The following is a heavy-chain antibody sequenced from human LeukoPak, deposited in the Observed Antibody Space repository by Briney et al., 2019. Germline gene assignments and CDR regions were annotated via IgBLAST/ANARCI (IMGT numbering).Heavy chain of an antibody. Sequence: PGGSLRLSCAASGFTFSSYAMSWVRQAPGKGLEWVSAITGSGDTTYYAASVKGRFTISRDNSKNTLYLQMSSLRAEDTAIYYCAKDPSYYYGSGNTDYWGQGTLVTVSS. D-gene: IGHD3-10*01. CDR3: AKDPSYYYGSGNTDY. CDR2: ITGSGDTT. V-gene: IGHV3-23*01. J-gene: IGHJ4*02. CDR1: GFTFSSYA.